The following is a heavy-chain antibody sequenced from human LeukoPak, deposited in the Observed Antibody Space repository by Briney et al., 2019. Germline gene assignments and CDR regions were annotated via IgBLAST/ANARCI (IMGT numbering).Heavy chain of an antibody. J-gene: IGHJ4*02. Sequence: PGGSLRLSCAAAGFTISSYEMNWVRQAQGKGLEWVSYISSSGSTIYYADSVKGRFTISRDSAKNSLYLQMNSLRAEDTAVYYCAREEQQLADYWGQGTLVTVSS. CDR3: AREEQQLADY. D-gene: IGHD6-13*01. CDR1: GFTISSYE. V-gene: IGHV3-48*03. CDR2: ISSSGSTI.